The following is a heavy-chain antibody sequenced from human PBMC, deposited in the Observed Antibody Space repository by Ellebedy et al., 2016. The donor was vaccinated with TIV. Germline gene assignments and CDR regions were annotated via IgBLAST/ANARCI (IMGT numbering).Heavy chain of an antibody. D-gene: IGHD2-8*01. Sequence: GESLKISXAASGLTFSTYAMSWVRQAPGEGLAWVSTISASGGSTYYADSVKGRFTISRDNSKNMLYLQMNSLRAEDTSLYYCAKGETKYCTTSACGAPWFDPWGQGTLVGVSS. CDR1: GLTFSTYA. V-gene: IGHV3-23*01. CDR3: AKGETKYCTTSACGAPWFDP. CDR2: ISASGGST. J-gene: IGHJ5*02.